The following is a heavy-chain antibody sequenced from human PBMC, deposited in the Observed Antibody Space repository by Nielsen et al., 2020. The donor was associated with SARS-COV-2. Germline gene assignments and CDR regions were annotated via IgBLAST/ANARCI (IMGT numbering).Heavy chain of an antibody. CDR2: IRTKAYGGTT. CDR3: SRSWYQLDY. Sequence: SLRLSCTASGFTFGDYAMTWFRQAPGKGLEWVGFIRTKAYGGTTEYAASVNGRFTISRDDSKTIAYLQMNSLKIEDTAVYYCSRSWYQLDYWGQGTLVTVSS. D-gene: IGHD2-2*01. J-gene: IGHJ4*02. V-gene: IGHV3-49*03. CDR1: GFTFGDYA.